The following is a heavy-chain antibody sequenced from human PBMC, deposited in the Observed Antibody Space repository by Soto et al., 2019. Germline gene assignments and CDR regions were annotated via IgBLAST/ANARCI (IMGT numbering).Heavy chain of an antibody. Sequence: ASVKGSCKASCYTFTSYGISWVRQAPVQGLEWMGWISAYNGNTNYAQKLQGRVTITRDTSASTVYMELSRLRSEETAVYYCARVGRRGDSYGHFDYWGQGTLVTVSS. J-gene: IGHJ4*02. V-gene: IGHV1-18*01. D-gene: IGHD5-18*01. CDR3: ARVGRRGDSYGHFDY. CDR2: ISAYNGNT. CDR1: CYTFTSYG.